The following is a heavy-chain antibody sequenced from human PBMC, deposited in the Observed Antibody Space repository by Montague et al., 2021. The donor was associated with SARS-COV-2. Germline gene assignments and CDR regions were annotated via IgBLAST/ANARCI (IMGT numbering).Heavy chain of an antibody. Sequence: SETLSLTCTVSGGSVSIYFWCWIRQPPGEGLEWIGYIYYCGSTNYNPSLKSRATLSVRTSKNQFSLRLSSVTAADTAVYYCAREGGYSYPETNYYYYMDVWGKGTTVTVSS. D-gene: IGHD5-18*01. CDR1: GGSVSIYF. J-gene: IGHJ6*03. CDR2: IYYCGST. CDR3: AREGGYSYPETNYYYYMDV. V-gene: IGHV4-59*02.